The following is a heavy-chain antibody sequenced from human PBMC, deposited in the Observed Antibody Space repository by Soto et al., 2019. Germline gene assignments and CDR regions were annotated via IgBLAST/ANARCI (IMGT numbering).Heavy chain of an antibody. CDR1: GFTFSSYA. Sequence: EVQLLESGGGLVQPGGSLRLSCAASGFTFSSYAMNWVRQAPGKGLEWVSAISGGGGSTYYADSVKGRFTISRDNSKNTMYLHKNSLRAEDTAVYYCAKGPLYYDSSGYANWFDPWGQGTLVTVSS. V-gene: IGHV3-23*01. D-gene: IGHD3-22*01. J-gene: IGHJ5*02. CDR3: AKGPLYYDSSGYANWFDP. CDR2: ISGGGGST.